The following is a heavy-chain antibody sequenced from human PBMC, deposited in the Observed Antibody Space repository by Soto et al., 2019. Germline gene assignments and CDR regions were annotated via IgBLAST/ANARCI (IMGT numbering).Heavy chain of an antibody. V-gene: IGHV3-23*01. CDR2: IRGGGGPT. D-gene: IGHD5-12*01. J-gene: IGHJ4*02. Sequence: EVQLLESGGDLVQPGGSLRLSCAASGFTFSNYAMSWVRQAPGKGLEWVSLIRGGGGPTNYADSVKGRFTVSRDNSKNMLFLQMNSVRAEDTAVYYCVKDFRGGYDWTHDWGQGTLVTVSS. CDR1: GFTFSNYA. CDR3: VKDFRGGYDWTHD.